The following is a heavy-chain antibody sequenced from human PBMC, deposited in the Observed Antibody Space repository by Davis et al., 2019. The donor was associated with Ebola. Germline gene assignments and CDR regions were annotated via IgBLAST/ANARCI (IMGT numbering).Heavy chain of an antibody. V-gene: IGHV1-58*01. Sequence: SVKVSCKSSGFRFFSSAVQWVRQARGQRLEWIGGIVVASGDTNYAQRFQERLIIARDMSTSTVYMELSSLRSEDTAVYYCAADRVSGSYRNAFDIWAQGTVVTVSS. J-gene: IGHJ3*02. CDR3: AADRVSGSYRNAFDI. D-gene: IGHD1-26*01. CDR2: IVVASGDT. CDR1: GFRFFSSA.